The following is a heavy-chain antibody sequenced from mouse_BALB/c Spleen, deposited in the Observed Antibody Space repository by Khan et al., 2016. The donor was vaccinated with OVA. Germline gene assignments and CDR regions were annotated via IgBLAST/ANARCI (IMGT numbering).Heavy chain of an antibody. CDR2: IAPGSGST. V-gene: IGHV1S41*01. CDR3: ATSNYYGSSLYAMDY. Sequence: DLVKPGASVKLSCKASGYTFTSYWINWIKQRPGQGLEWIGRIAPGSGSTSFNEMFKAKATLTVDTSSTTAYIHLSSLSSEGSAVYFYATSNYYGSSLYAMDYWGQGTSVTVSS. CDR1: GYTFTSYW. D-gene: IGHD1-1*01. J-gene: IGHJ4*01.